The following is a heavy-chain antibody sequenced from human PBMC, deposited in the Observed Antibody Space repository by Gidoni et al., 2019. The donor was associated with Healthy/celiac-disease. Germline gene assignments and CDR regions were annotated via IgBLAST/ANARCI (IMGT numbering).Heavy chain of an antibody. V-gene: IGHV3-15*01. CDR2: IKSKTDGGTT. D-gene: IGHD5-12*01. CDR3: TTASQVATTTGGWFDP. CDR1: GFTFSNAW. J-gene: IGHJ5*02. Sequence: VQLVASGGGLVKPGGSLRLSCAASGFTFSNAWRSWVRQAPGKGLEWGGRIKSKTDGGTTDYAAPVKGRFTISRDDSKNTLYLQMISLKTEDTAVYYCTTASQVATTTGGWFDPWGQGTLVTVSS.